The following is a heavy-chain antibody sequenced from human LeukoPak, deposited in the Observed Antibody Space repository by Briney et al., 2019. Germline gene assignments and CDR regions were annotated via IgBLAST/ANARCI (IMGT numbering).Heavy chain of an antibody. CDR2: ISGSGGST. CDR3: AKIPFCGGDCYYFDSFDI. V-gene: IGHV3-23*01. Sequence: GGSLRLSCVASGFTFSSYAMSWVRQAPGKGLEWVSAISGSGGSTYYADSVKGRFTISRDNSKNTLYLQMNSLRAEDTAVYYCAKIPFCGGDCYYFDSFDIWGQGTTVTVSS. CDR1: GFTFSSYA. D-gene: IGHD2-21*02. J-gene: IGHJ3*02.